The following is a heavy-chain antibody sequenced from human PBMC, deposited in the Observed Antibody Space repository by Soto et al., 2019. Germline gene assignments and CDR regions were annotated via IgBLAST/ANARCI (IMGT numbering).Heavy chain of an antibody. CDR2: IYQNGDT. Sequence: QVQLQESGPGLVKPSQTLSLTCTVSGGPFSSGGYYWSWIRQEPGKGLEWIGYIYQNGDTSYNPSLKSRVTISADTSKTQFSLKLSSVTAADTAVYYCARGDSTVSSVFDYWGQGMVVTASS. J-gene: IGHJ4*02. CDR1: GGPFSSGGYY. D-gene: IGHD4-17*01. CDR3: ARGDSTVSSVFDY. V-gene: IGHV4-31*03.